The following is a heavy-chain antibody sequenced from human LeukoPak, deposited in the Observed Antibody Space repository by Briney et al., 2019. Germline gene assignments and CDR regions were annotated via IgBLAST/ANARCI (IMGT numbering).Heavy chain of an antibody. CDR3: ARDVLSGPPYYYYYGMDV. D-gene: IGHD2/OR15-2a*01. J-gene: IGHJ6*02. CDR1: GGSISSSSYY. Sequence: SETLSLTCTVSGGSISSSSYYWGWIRQPPGKGLEWIGSIYYSGSTYYNPSLKSRVTISVDTSKNQFSLKLSSVTAADTAVYYCARDVLSGPPYYYYYGMDVWGQGTTVTVSS. V-gene: IGHV4-39*07. CDR2: IYYSGST.